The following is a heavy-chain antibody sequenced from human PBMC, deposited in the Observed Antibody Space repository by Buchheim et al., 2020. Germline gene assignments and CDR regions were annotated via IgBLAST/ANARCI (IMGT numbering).Heavy chain of an antibody. Sequence: QVQLVESGGGVVQPGRSLRLSCAASGFTFSSYAMHWVRQAPGKGLEWVAVISYDGSNKYYADSVKGRFTISSDNSKNTLYLQMNSLRAEDTAVYYCARDSKDIVVVVAATSNYYYGMDVWGQGTT. V-gene: IGHV3-30*04. CDR2: ISYDGSNK. CDR3: ARDSKDIVVVVAATSNYYYGMDV. D-gene: IGHD2-15*01. CDR1: GFTFSSYA. J-gene: IGHJ6*02.